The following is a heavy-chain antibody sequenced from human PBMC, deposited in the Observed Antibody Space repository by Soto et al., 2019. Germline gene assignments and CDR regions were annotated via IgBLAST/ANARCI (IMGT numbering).Heavy chain of an antibody. J-gene: IGHJ6*02. CDR2: IYWDNDK. Sequence: QITLKESGPTLVKPTQTLTLTCSFSGFSLNTRGVGVGWIRQPPGKALEWLALIYWDNDKRYSPSLRSRLTITQDTSKNQVVLTMTNMDPVDTATYYCAHRVTGVGSFYGMDVWGQGTMVAVSS. CDR1: GFSLNTRGVG. V-gene: IGHV2-5*02. D-gene: IGHD3-10*01. CDR3: AHRVTGVGSFYGMDV.